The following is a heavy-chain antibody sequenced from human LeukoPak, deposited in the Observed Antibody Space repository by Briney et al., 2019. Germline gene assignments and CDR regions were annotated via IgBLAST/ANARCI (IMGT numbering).Heavy chain of an antibody. D-gene: IGHD1-26*01. V-gene: IGHV1-2*02. Sequence: ASVKVSCKASGYTFTGYYMHWVRRAPGQGLEWMGWINPNSGGTNYAQKFQGRVTMTRDTSISTAYMELSRLRSDDTAVYYCARLGSIVGATTLDYWGQGTLVTVSS. CDR2: INPNSGGT. CDR1: GYTFTGYY. CDR3: ARLGSIVGATTLDY. J-gene: IGHJ4*02.